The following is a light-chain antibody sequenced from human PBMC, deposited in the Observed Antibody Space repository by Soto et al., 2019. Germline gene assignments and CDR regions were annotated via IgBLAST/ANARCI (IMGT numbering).Light chain of an antibody. V-gene: IGKV3-15*01. CDR2: GAS. CDR1: ESVSSN. Sequence: EIVMTQSPVTLSLSPGERATLSCRAGESVSSNLAWYQQKPGQAPRLLIYGASTRATGVPARFTGSGSGTEFTLTISSLQFDDSAVYYCQQYNNWPPYTFGQGTKVDIK. J-gene: IGKJ2*01. CDR3: QQYNNWPPYT.